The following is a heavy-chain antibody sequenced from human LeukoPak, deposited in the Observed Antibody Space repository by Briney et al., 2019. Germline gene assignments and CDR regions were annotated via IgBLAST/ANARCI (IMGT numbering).Heavy chain of an antibody. CDR1: GGTFSSYA. V-gene: IGHV1-69*13. CDR2: IIPIFGTA. D-gene: IGHD6-13*01. Sequence: GASVKVSCKASGGTFSSYAISWVRQAPGQGLEWMGGIIPIFGTANYAQKFQGSVTITADESTSTAYMELSSLRSEDTAVYYCARSGSSSWYWKFDYWGQGTLVTVSS. J-gene: IGHJ4*02. CDR3: ARSGSSSWYWKFDY.